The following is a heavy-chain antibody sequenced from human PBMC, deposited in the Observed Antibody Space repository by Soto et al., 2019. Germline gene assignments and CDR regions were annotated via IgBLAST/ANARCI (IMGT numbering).Heavy chain of an antibody. J-gene: IGHJ5*02. CDR2: INPGNGNT. CDR3: ARVVKNFSGPGDTWFDP. Sequence: ASVKVSCKASGYIFANYAMQWVRQAPGQGLEWMGYINPGNGNTKYSQKFQGRLTISRDTSANTVYMELSSLTSKDTAIYYCARVVKNFSGPGDTWFDPWGQATLVIVSS. CDR1: GYIFANYA. D-gene: IGHD3-10*01. V-gene: IGHV1-3*01.